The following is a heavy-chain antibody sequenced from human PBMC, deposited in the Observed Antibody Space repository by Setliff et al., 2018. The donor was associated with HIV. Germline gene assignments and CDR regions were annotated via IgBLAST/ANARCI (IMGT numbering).Heavy chain of an antibody. CDR1: GYSFTSYW. CDR2: IYPGDSDT. J-gene: IGHJ6*02. V-gene: IGHV5-51*01. CDR3: ARLASSGWTNYYYYGMDV. Sequence: GASLKLSCKGSGYSFTSYWIGWVRQMPGKGLEWMGIIYPGDSDTRYSPSFQGQVTISADKSISTAYLQWSSLKASDTAMYYCARLASSGWTNYYYYGMDVWGQGTTVTVSS. D-gene: IGHD6-19*01.